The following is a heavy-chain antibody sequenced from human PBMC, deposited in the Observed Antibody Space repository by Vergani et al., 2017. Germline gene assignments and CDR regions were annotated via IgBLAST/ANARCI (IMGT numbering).Heavy chain of an antibody. V-gene: IGHV3-7*04. CDR2: IKQDGSEK. CDR3: AXDQGKSSSWYRSGWFDP. D-gene: IGHD6-13*01. CDR1: GFTFSSYW. Sequence: EVQLVESGGGLVQPGGSLRLSCAASGFTFSSYWMSWVRQAPGKGLEWVANIKQDGSEKYYVDSVKGRFTISRDNAKNSLYLQMNSLRAEDTAVYYCAXDQGKSSSWYRSGWFDPWGQGTLVTVSS. J-gene: IGHJ5*02.